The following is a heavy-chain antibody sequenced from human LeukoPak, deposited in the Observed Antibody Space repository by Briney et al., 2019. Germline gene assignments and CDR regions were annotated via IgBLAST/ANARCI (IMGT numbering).Heavy chain of an antibody. V-gene: IGHV3-23*01. CDR1: GFTFSSYG. CDR2: ISGSGGST. J-gene: IGHJ3*02. D-gene: IGHD6-6*01. Sequence: PGGSLRLSCAASGFTFSSYGMSWVRQAPGKGLEWVSVISGSGGSTYYADSVKGRFTISRDNSKNTLYLQMNSLRVEDTAVYYCAKDLVQRGAFDIWGQGTMVTVSS. CDR3: AKDLVQRGAFDI.